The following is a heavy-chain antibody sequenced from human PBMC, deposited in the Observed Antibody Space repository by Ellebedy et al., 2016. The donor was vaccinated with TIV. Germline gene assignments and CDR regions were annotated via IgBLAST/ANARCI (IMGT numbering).Heavy chain of an antibody. V-gene: IGHV3-33*01. CDR1: GFTFGSYG. CDR2: IWYDGTNI. D-gene: IGHD2-15*01. J-gene: IGHJ6*02. Sequence: GGSLRLSXAASGFTFGSYGMHWVRQAPGKGLEWVAVIWYDGTNIDYADSVKGRFTISRDNPKNTLYLQMDSLRVEDTAVYYCARDLASGGSCYGMDVWGQGTTVTVSS. CDR3: ARDLASGGSCYGMDV.